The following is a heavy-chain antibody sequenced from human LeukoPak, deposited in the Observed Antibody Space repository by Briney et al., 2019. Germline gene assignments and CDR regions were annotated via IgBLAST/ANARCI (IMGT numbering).Heavy chain of an antibody. J-gene: IGHJ5*01. CDR1: GFTFSDYY. CDR2: ISSAASTI. CDR3: ARRRNTGTDS. V-gene: IGHV3-11*01. Sequence: GGSLRLSCAASGFTFSDYYMTWIRQAPGKELEWVSYISSAASTIYYADSVKGRFTISRDNAKNSVYLQMNSLRAEDTAVYYCARRRNTGTDSWGQGTLVTVSS.